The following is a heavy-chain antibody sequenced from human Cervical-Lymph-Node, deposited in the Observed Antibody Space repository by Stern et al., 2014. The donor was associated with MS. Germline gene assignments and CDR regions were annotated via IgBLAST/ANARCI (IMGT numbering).Heavy chain of an antibody. D-gene: IGHD3-3*01. Sequence: QLQLQESGPGLVKPSQTLSLTCTVSGGSISSGNYYWSWIRQHPGKGLEWIGSIYHSGSTYYNPPLKSRVTTSIDTSKNQFSPKLSSVTAADTAVYYCARGSREVLLPRFYFDYWGQGTLVTVSS. CDR3: ARGSREVLLPRFYFDY. CDR2: IYHSGST. V-gene: IGHV4-31*03. J-gene: IGHJ4*02. CDR1: GGSISSGNYY.